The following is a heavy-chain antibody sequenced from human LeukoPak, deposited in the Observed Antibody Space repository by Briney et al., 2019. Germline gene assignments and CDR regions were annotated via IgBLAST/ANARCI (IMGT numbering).Heavy chain of an antibody. CDR3: AKVETSGGANCYALDY. Sequence: GGSLRLSCAASGFTFSGYAMTWVRQAPDKGLEWVSAISGSDGSTYYADSVKGRFTISRDDSQNTLYLQMNSLSAEDTAVYYCAKVETSGGANCYALDYWGQGTLVNVSS. CDR2: ISGSDGST. CDR1: GFTFSGYA. V-gene: IGHV3-23*01. J-gene: IGHJ4*02. D-gene: IGHD2-2*01.